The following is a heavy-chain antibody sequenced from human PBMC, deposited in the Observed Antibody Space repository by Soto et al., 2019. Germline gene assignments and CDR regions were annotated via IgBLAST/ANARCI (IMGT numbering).Heavy chain of an antibody. CDR1: GFTFSSYA. Sequence: GGSLRLSCAASGFTFSSYAMHWVRQAPGKGLEWVAVISYNGSNKYYADSVKGRFTISRDNSKNTLYLQMNSLRAEDTAVYYCARDIVGSHDAFDIWGQGTMVTVSS. CDR2: ISYNGSNK. D-gene: IGHD3-22*01. J-gene: IGHJ3*02. V-gene: IGHV3-30-3*01. CDR3: ARDIVGSHDAFDI.